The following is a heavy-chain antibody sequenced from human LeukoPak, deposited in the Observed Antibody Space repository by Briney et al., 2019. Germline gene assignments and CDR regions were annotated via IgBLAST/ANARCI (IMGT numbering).Heavy chain of an antibody. CDR3: TRILERGYSRGDWFDP. J-gene: IGHJ5*02. Sequence: GRSLRLSCTASGFTFGDYAMSWFRQAPGKGLEWVGFIRSKAYGGTTEYAASVKGRFTISRDDSKSIAYLQMNSLKTEDTAVYYCTRILERGYSRGDWFDPWGQGTLVTVSS. CDR1: GFTFGDYA. D-gene: IGHD5-18*01. V-gene: IGHV3-49*03. CDR2: IRSKAYGGTT.